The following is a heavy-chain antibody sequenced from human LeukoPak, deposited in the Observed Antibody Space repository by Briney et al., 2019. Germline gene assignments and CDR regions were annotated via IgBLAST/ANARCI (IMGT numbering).Heavy chain of an antibody. CDR1: GYTFTSYY. D-gene: IGHD6-13*01. J-gene: IGHJ4*02. CDR2: INPNSGGT. Sequence: ASVKVSCKASGYTFTSYYMHWVRQAPGQGLEWMGWINPNSGGTNYAQKFQGRVTMTRDTSISTAYMELSRLRSDDTAVYYRARGTYSSSWYSFWGQGTLVTVSS. V-gene: IGHV1-2*02. CDR3: ARGTYSSSWYSF.